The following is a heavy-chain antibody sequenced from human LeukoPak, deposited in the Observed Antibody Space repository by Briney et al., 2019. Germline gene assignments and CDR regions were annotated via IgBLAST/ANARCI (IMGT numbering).Heavy chain of an antibody. V-gene: IGHV3-30-3*01. CDR3: ARDTAVERWLQSHYYYGMGV. Sequence: PGGSLRLSCAASGFTFSGYAMHWVRQAPGKGLEWVAVISYDGSNKYYADSVKGRFTISRDNSKNTLYLQMNSLRAEDTAVYHCARDTAVERWLQSHYYYGMGVWGQGTTVTVSS. CDR1: GFTFSGYA. J-gene: IGHJ6*02. CDR2: ISYDGSNK. D-gene: IGHD5-24*01.